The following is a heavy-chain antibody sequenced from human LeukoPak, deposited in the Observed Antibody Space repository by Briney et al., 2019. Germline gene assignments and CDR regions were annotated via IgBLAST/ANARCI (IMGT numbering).Heavy chain of an antibody. D-gene: IGHD1-1*01. CDR2: MNPNSGNT. Sequence: ASVKVSCKASGYTFTSYDINWVRQATGQGLKWMGWMNPNSGNTGYAQKFQGRVTMTRNTSISTAYMELSSLRSEDTAVYYCARGRRRTGQYYFDYWGQGTLVTVSS. CDR3: ARGRRRTGQYYFDY. CDR1: GYTFTSYD. J-gene: IGHJ4*02. V-gene: IGHV1-8*01.